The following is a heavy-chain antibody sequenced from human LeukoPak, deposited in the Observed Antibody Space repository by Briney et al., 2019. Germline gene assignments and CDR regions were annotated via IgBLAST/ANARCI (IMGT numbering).Heavy chain of an antibody. CDR2: ISSSGSTI. Sequence: GGSLRLSCAASGFSFSDYYMSWIRQAPGKGLEWVSYISSSGSTIYYADSVKGQFTISRDNAKNSLYLQMNSLRAEDTAVYYCARDHYYYDSSAPPLYWGQGTLVTVSS. D-gene: IGHD3-22*01. CDR1: GFSFSDYY. V-gene: IGHV3-11*01. CDR3: ARDHYYYDSSAPPLY. J-gene: IGHJ4*02.